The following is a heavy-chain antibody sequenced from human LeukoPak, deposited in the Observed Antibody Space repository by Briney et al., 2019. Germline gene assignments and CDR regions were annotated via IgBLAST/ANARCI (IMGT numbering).Heavy chain of an antibody. CDR3: AREPTSGREPTSGRPLDY. V-gene: IGHV4-4*07. J-gene: IGHJ4*02. Sequence: PSETLSLTCTVSGGSISGYFWSWIRQPAGKGLEWIGRIYSSGSNNYNHSLKSRVTMSLDTSKNHLSLNLSSVTAADTAVYYCAREPTSGREPTSGRPLDYWGQGTLVTVSS. CDR1: GGSISGYF. D-gene: IGHD5-12*01. CDR2: IYSSGSN.